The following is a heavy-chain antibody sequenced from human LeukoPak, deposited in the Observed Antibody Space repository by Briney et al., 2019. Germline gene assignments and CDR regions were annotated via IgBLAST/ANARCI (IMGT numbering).Heavy chain of an antibody. CDR3: ARDQVPLWFGELHYGMDV. V-gene: IGHV3-23*01. J-gene: IGHJ6*02. Sequence: GGSLRLSCAASGFTFSSYAMSWVRQAPGKGLEWVSAISGSGGSTYYADSVKGRFTASRDNSKNTLYLQMNSLRAEDTAVYYCARDQVPLWFGELHYGMDVWGQGTTVTVSS. CDR2: ISGSGGST. CDR1: GFTFSSYA. D-gene: IGHD3-10*01.